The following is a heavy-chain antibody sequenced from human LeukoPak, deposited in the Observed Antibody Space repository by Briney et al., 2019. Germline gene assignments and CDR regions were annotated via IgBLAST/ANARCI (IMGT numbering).Heavy chain of an antibody. Sequence: SETLSLTCAVSGGSISSINWWGWVRQPPGKGLEWIGEIYHSGSTNYNPSLKSRVTISVDKSKNQFSLKLSSVTAADTAVYYCARAGRYCSGGSCYSFDYWGQGTLVTVSS. CDR2: IYHSGST. J-gene: IGHJ4*02. V-gene: IGHV4-4*02. D-gene: IGHD2-15*01. CDR3: ARAGRYCSGGSCYSFDY. CDR1: GGSISSINW.